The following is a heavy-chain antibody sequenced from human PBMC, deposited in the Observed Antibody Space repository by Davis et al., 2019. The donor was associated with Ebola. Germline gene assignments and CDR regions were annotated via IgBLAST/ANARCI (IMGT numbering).Heavy chain of an antibody. D-gene: IGHD2-8*02. CDR2: ISASGADI. CDR1: GFTFYNYA. Sequence: GESLKISCAASGFTFYNYAMSWVRQAPGGGLEWVSGISASGADIKYADSVKGRFTISRDNSKNTLSLQMDSLRADDTAVYYCAKSFLITGSHMSEFRGVDYGGQGTVVTVSS. CDR3: AKSFLITGSHMSEFRGVDY. J-gene: IGHJ4*02. V-gene: IGHV3-23*01.